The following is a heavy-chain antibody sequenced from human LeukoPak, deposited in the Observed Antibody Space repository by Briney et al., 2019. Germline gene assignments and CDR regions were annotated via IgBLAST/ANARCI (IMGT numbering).Heavy chain of an antibody. CDR3: ASAGYYYDSSGYTPPRSFDY. CDR1: GFTVSSNY. J-gene: IGHJ4*02. CDR2: TYSGGST. Sequence: GGSLRLSCAASGFTVSSNYMSWVRQAPGKGLEWVSVTYSGGSTYYADSVKGRFTISRDNSKNTLYLQMNSLRAEDTAVYYCASAGYYYDSSGYTPPRSFDYWGQGTLVTVSS. V-gene: IGHV3-53*01. D-gene: IGHD3-22*01.